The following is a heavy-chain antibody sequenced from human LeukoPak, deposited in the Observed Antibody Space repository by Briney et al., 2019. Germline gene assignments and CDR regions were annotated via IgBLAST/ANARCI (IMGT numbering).Heavy chain of an antibody. V-gene: IGHV3-7*01. CDR1: GFTFCDYW. CDR2: IKQDGSEE. CDR3: TTYKNWVAGDV. Sequence: GGSLRLSCAASGFTFCDYWMSWVRQAPGKGPEWVATIKQDGSEEHYVDSVKGRFTVSRDNARNSLFLQMNSLRVEDTAVYYCTTYKNWVAGDVWGQGTTVSVSS. D-gene: IGHD7-27*01. J-gene: IGHJ6*02.